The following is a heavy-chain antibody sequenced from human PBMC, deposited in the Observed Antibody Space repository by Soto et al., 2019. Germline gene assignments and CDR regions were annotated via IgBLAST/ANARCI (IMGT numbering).Heavy chain of an antibody. CDR1: GTSFTNYW. D-gene: IGHD3-10*01. V-gene: IGHV5-10-1*01. CDR2: IDPSDSYV. CDR3: ASHRFGEFPFDY. Sequence: GESLKISCQASGTSFTNYWISWVRQMPGKGLEWMGMIDPSDSYVTYSPSFQGRVTISADKSIRTAYLQWNNLKASDTAVYYCASHRFGEFPFDYWGQGTLVTVS. J-gene: IGHJ4*02.